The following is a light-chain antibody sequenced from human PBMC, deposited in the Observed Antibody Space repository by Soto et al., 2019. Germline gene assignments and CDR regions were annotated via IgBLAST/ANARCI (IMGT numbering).Light chain of an antibody. CDR2: AAS. J-gene: IGKJ1*01. CDR3: LQDYNYPWT. Sequence: AIQMTQSPPSLSASVGDRFNITCRASQGIRNDLGWYQVKPGKAPKLLIYAASSLQSGVPPRFSGSGSGTEFTLTISSLQPEDFATYYCLQDYNYPWTFGQGTKVEIK. V-gene: IGKV1-6*01. CDR1: QGIRND.